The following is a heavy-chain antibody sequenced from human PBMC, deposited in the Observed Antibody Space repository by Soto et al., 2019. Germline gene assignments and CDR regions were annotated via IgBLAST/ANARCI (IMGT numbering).Heavy chain of an antibody. V-gene: IGHV3-21*01. CDR1: GFTFGTYT. J-gene: IGHJ6*02. CDR2: IGTTSSYI. D-gene: IGHD2-21*02. CDR3: ARVMCGDCSTYYYDSMDV. Sequence: EVQLVESGGGLVKPGGSLRLSCAASGFTFGTYTMNWVRQAPGKGLEWVSSIGTTSSYIYYADSVRGRFTISRDNARDSLYLQMSSLSAEDTAVYYCARVMCGDCSTYYYDSMDVWGQGTTGTVSS.